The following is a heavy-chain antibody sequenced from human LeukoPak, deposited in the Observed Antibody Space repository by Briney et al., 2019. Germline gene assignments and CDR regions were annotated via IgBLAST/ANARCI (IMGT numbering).Heavy chain of an antibody. V-gene: IGHV3-66*02. J-gene: IGHJ4*02. CDR3: AGGGEAARSLHY. Sequence: PGGSLRLSCAASGVTSNYFTWVRQAPGKGLEWVSVIYNGGTTYYADSVKGRFTISRDNSKSTLFAYLQMNSLRTDDTAVYYCAGGGEAARSLHYWGQGTLVTVSS. CDR1: GVTSNY. D-gene: IGHD6-6*01. CDR2: IYNGGTT.